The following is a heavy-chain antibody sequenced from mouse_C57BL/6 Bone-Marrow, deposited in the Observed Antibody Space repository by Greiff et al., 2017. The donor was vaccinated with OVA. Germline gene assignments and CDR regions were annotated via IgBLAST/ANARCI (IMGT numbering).Heavy chain of an antibody. V-gene: IGHV1-19*01. CDR1: GYTFTDYY. J-gene: IGHJ2*01. D-gene: IGHD2-1*01. CDR3: ARGNYGFDY. Sequence: VQLQQSGPVLVKPGASVKMSCKASGYTFTDYYMNWVKQSHGKSLEWIGVINPYNGGTSYNQKFKGKATLTVDKSSSTAYMELNSLTSEDSAVYYCARGNYGFDYWGQGTTLTVSS. CDR2: INPYNGGT.